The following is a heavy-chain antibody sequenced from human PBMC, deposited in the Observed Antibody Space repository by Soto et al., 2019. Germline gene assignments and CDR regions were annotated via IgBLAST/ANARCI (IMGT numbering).Heavy chain of an antibody. D-gene: IGHD2-15*01. CDR1: GGSISSGVYY. V-gene: IGHV4-31*03. CDR3: ARESPQRAYCSGGSCYSPRARGAFDP. J-gene: IGHJ5*02. CDR2: MYYSGST. Sequence: SETLSLTCTVSGGSISSGVYYWSWIRQHPGNGLEWIGYMYYSGSTYYNPSLKSRVTISVGTSKNQSSLKLSSVTAADTAVYYRARESPQRAYCSGGSCYSPRARGAFDPWGQGTLVTVSS.